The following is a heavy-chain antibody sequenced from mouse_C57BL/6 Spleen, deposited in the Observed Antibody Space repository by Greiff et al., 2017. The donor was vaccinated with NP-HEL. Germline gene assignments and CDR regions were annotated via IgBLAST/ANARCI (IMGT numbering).Heavy chain of an antibody. J-gene: IGHJ3*01. V-gene: IGHV1-26*01. CDR2: INPNNGGT. CDR3: ARPYFYGSSSFAY. D-gene: IGHD1-1*01. CDR1: GYTFTDYY. Sequence: EVKLQQSGPELVKPGASVKISCKASGYTFTDYYMNWVKQSHGKSLEWIGDINPNNGGTSYNQKFKGKATLTVDKSSSTAYMELRSLTSEDSAVYYCARPYFYGSSSFAYWGQGTLVTVSA.